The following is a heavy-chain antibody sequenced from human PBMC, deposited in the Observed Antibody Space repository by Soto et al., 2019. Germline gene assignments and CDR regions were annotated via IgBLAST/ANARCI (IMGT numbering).Heavy chain of an antibody. CDR1: GASINDFY. V-gene: IGHV4-59*01. CDR3: ARANSSTWYKLEYKWFDP. Sequence: SETLSLTCTVSGASINDFYWSWIRQTPGKGLEWVGFMYYSETTKYNPSLKGRVNMSLDTSKNQVSLPLKSVTAADTAVYYCARANSSTWYKLEYKWFDPWGQGTQVTVSS. J-gene: IGHJ5*02. D-gene: IGHD6-13*01. CDR2: MYYSETT.